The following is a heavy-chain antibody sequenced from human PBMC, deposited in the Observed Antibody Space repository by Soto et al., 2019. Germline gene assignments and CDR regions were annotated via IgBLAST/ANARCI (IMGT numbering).Heavy chain of an antibody. Sequence: GSLRLSCSASGFTFSSYAMHWVRQAPGKGLEYVSAISSNGGSTYYADSVKGRFTISRDNSKNTLYLQMSSLRAEDTAVYYCVNHLIGSTTMIVVVIIFYFDYWGQGTLVTVSS. CDR2: ISSNGGST. J-gene: IGHJ4*02. V-gene: IGHV3-64D*06. CDR3: VNHLIGSTTMIVVVIIFYFDY. D-gene: IGHD3-22*01. CDR1: GFTFSSYA.